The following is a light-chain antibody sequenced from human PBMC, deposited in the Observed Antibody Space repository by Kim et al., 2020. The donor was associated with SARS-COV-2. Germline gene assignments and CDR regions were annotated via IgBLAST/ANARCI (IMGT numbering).Light chain of an antibody. CDR1: QSFSSW. Sequence: DIQMTQSPSTLSASVGDRVTITCRASQSFSSWLAWYQLKPGKVPKLLIYKTSILESGVPSRFSDSGSGTEFTLTISSLQPDDFATYFCQQYNNYPSTFGQGTRLEIK. CDR3: QQYNNYPST. J-gene: IGKJ5*01. CDR2: KTS. V-gene: IGKV1-5*03.